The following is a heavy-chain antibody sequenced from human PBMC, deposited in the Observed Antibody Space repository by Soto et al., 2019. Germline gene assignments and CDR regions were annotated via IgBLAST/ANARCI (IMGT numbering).Heavy chain of an antibody. V-gene: IGHV1-18*01. J-gene: IGHJ6*02. CDR2: ISAYNGNT. CDR3: GSDQSSGWSSPLNYYYYYGMDV. Sequence: QVQLVQSGAEVKKPGASVKVSCKASGYTFTSYGISWVRQAPGQGLEWMGWISAYNGNTNYAQKLQGRVTMTTDTSTSTAYMALRSLRSDDTAVYYCGSDQSSGWSSPLNYYYYYGMDVWGQGTTVTVSS. D-gene: IGHD6-19*01. CDR1: GYTFTSYG.